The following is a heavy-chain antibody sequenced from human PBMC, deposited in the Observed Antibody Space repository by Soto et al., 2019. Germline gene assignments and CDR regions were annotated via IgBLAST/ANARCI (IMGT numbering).Heavy chain of an antibody. D-gene: IGHD3-22*01. V-gene: IGHV1-69*13. J-gene: IGHJ4*02. CDR2: IIPIFGTA. CDR3: ARSDDSSGYYYVPYSDY. Sequence: SVKVSCKASGGTFSSYAISWVRQAPGQGLEWMGGIIPIFGTANYAQRFQGRVTITADESTSTAYMELSSLRSEDTAVYYCARSDDSSGYYYVPYSDYWGQGTLVTVSS. CDR1: GGTFSSYA.